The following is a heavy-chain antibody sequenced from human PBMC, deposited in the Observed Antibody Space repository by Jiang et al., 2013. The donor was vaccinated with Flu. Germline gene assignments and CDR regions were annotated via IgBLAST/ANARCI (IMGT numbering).Heavy chain of an antibody. CDR1: GYTFTSYA. CDR2: INAGNGNT. CDR3: ARDRSVVVPAAPHDAFDI. J-gene: IGHJ3*02. V-gene: IGHV1-3*01. D-gene: IGHD2-2*01. Sequence: GAEVKKPGASVKVSCKASGYTFTSYAMHWVRQAPGQRLEWMGWINAGNGNTKYSQKFQGRVTITRDTSASTAYMELSSLRSEDTAVYYCARDRSVVVPAAPHDAFDIWGQGTMVTVSS.